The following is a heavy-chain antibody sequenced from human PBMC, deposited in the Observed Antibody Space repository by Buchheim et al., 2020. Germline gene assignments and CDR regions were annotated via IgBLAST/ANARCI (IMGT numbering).Heavy chain of an antibody. D-gene: IGHD1-7*01. J-gene: IGHJ4*02. CDR2: KNPNSGNT. V-gene: IGHV1-8*01. CDR1: GYTFTSYD. CDR3: AREEL. Sequence: QVQLVQSGAEVKKPGAPVKSSCKASGYTFTSYDINGVRQPTGQGLEWWGWKNPNSGNTGYEQKFQGRVTMTRNTSISTDYMELSSLRSEDTAGYYCAREELWGQGTL.